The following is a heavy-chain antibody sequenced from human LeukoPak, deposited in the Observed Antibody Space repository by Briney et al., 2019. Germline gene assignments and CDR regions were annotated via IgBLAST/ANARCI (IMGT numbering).Heavy chain of an antibody. V-gene: IGHV3-7*01. Sequence: GGSLRLSCAASGFTFSDSWMSWVRQAPGTGLEWVANIKQDGGEKYYVDSVKGRFTISRDNAKNSMYLQMNSLRAEDTAVFYCARSRWDNGPYFDYWGQGTLVTVSS. CDR2: IKQDGGEK. CDR1: GFTFSDSW. J-gene: IGHJ4*02. CDR3: ARSRWDNGPYFDY. D-gene: IGHD4/OR15-4a*01.